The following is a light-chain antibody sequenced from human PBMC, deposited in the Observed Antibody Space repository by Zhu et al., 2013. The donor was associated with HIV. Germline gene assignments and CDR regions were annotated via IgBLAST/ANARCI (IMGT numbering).Light chain of an antibody. Sequence: DIQMTQSPSSLSASVGDRLTITCQASQDVNKYLNWYQLKPGKAPKLLIYDASNLETGVPSRFSGSGSGTDFTFTISSLQPEDIATYYCTNNINSLPTFGQRARLEIK. J-gene: IGKJ5*01. CDR1: QDVNKY. CDR2: DAS. V-gene: IGKV1-33*01. CDR3: TNNINSLPT.